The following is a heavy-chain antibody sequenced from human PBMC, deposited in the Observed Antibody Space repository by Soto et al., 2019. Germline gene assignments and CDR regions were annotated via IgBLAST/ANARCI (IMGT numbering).Heavy chain of an antibody. CDR3: VRGNPGDYYYDSSGYYFDY. J-gene: IGHJ4*02. D-gene: IGHD3-22*01. V-gene: IGHV1-18*01. Sequence: ASVKVSCKASGYTFTSYGISWMRQAPGQGLEWMGCISAYNGNTNYEQKLQGRVTMTTDTSTSTAYMELRSLRSDDTAVYYCVRGNPGDYYYDSSGYYFDYWGQGTLVTVSS. CDR1: GYTFTSYG. CDR2: ISAYNGNT.